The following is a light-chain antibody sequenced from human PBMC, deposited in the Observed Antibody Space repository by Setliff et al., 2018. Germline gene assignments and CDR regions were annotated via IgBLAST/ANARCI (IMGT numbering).Light chain of an antibody. CDR3: CSFAGTYSFV. CDR1: SSDVGGYNF. Sequence: QSALTQPRSVSGSPGQSVTISCTGTSSDVGGYNFVSWYQVYPGKAPKVMXXXVSKRPSGVPDRFSGSKSGTTASLTISGLQPEDEADYYCCSFAGTYSFVFGTGTKVTVL. V-gene: IGLV2-11*01. J-gene: IGLJ1*01. CDR2: XVS.